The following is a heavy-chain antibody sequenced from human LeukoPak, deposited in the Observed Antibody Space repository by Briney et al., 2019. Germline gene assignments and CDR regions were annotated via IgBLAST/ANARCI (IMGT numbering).Heavy chain of an antibody. Sequence: SVEVSCKASGGTFSSYAISWVRQAPGQGLEWMGGIIPIFGTANYAQKFQGRVTITADESTSTAYMELSSLRSEDTAVYYCARAQTGTTTPVDYWGQGTLVTVSS. D-gene: IGHD1-1*01. CDR2: IIPIFGTA. CDR3: ARAQTGTTTPVDY. CDR1: GGTFSSYA. V-gene: IGHV1-69*13. J-gene: IGHJ4*02.